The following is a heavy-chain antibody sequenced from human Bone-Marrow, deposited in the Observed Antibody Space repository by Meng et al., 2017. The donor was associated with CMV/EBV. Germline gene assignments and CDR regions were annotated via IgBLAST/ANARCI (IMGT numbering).Heavy chain of an antibody. V-gene: IGHV3-21*01. J-gene: IGHJ6*02. CDR3: ARDWDYYGMDV. D-gene: IGHD3-16*01. CDR1: GFTFSRYW. CDR2: ISSSSYI. Sequence: SLKFSCAASGFTFSRYWMSWVRQAPGKGLEWVSSISSSSYIYYADSVKGRFTISRDNAKNSLYLQMNSLRAEDTAVYYCARDWDYYGMDVWGQGTTVTVSS.